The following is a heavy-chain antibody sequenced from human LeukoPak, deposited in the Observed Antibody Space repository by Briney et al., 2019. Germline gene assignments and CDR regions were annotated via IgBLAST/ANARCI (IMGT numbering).Heavy chain of an antibody. CDR1: GATISSSY. Sequence: SETLSLTCTVSGATISSSYWSWIRQSPGRGLEWVGFIYFGDTTKYNPSLNGRVTMSVDTSKNQFSLKLSSVTAADTAVYYCARHAPKYGYGSGSYIGYWGQGTLVTVSS. CDR3: ARHAPKYGYGSGSYIGY. J-gene: IGHJ4*02. D-gene: IGHD3-10*01. CDR2: IYFGDTT. V-gene: IGHV4-59*08.